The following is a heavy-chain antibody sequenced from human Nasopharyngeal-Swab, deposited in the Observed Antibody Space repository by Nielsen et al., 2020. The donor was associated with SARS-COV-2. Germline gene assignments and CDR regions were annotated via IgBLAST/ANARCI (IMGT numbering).Heavy chain of an antibody. D-gene: IGHD4-23*01. CDR2: ITGSGDTT. Sequence: GESLKISCAASGFTFSIYGMTWVRQAPGKGLEWVSAITGSGDTTYFADSVRGRFTISRDNSKNTLYLQMNSLRAEDTAVYYCAKDPYGGNFAFDIWGQGTMVTVFS. CDR1: GFTFSIYG. V-gene: IGHV3-23*01. J-gene: IGHJ3*02. CDR3: AKDPYGGNFAFDI.